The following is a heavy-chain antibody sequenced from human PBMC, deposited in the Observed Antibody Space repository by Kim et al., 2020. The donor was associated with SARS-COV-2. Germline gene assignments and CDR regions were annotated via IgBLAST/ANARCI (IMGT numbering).Heavy chain of an antibody. J-gene: IGHJ4*02. D-gene: IGHD3-22*01. CDR1: GFTFSSYA. CDR2: ISGSGGST. Sequence: GGSLRLSCAASGFTFSSYAMSWVRQAPGKGLEWVSAISGSGGSTYYADSVKGRFTISRDNSKNTLYLQMNSLRAEDTAVYYCANHDSSGYYYEWLLHYWGQGTLVTVSS. V-gene: IGHV3-23*01. CDR3: ANHDSSGYYYEWLLHY.